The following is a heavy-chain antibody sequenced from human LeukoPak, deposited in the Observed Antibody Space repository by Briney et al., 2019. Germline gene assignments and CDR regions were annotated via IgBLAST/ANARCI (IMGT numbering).Heavy chain of an antibody. CDR3: AIVDTTVGFDY. CDR2: ISAYNGNT. J-gene: IGHJ4*02. Sequence: ASVKVSCKTSGYTFTTYGITWVRQAPGQGLEWMGWISAYNGNTAYAQKFQGRVTVTTDTSTRTASMDLRSLRSDHTAVYYCAIVDTTVGFDYWGQGTLVTVSS. D-gene: IGHD5-18*01. CDR1: GYTFTTYG. V-gene: IGHV1-18*04.